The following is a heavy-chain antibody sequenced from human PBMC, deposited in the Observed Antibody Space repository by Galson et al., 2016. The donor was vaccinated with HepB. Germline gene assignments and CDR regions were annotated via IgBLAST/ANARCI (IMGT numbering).Heavy chain of an antibody. J-gene: IGHJ6*02. Sequence: SLRLSCAASGFTFSSNWMHWVRQAPGKGLEWVAVIWYDGSNKYYADSVKGRFTISRDNSKNTLYLQMNGLRAEDTAVYYCAKVIGRDAYYYYGMDVWGQGTTVTVSS. CDR3: AKVIGRDAYYYYGMDV. CDR2: IWYDGSNK. CDR1: GFTFSSNW. V-gene: IGHV3-33*06. D-gene: IGHD2/OR15-2a*01.